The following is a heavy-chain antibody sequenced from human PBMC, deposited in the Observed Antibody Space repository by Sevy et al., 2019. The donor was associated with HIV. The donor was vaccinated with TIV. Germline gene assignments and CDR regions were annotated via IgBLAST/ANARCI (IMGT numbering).Heavy chain of an antibody. Sequence: GGSLRLSCVASGFTFSDYEMHWVRQAPGKGLVWVAHISYDGVNTNYADSVKGRFTISRDNAKNTLYLQMNNLRVEDTALYYCHAASQGSWGQGTLVTVSS. CDR1: GFTFSDYE. J-gene: IGHJ5*02. V-gene: IGHV3-74*01. D-gene: IGHD6-25*01. CDR2: ISYDGVNT. CDR3: HAASQGS.